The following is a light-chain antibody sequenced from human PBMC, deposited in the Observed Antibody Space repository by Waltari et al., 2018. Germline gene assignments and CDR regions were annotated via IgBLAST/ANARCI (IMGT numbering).Light chain of an antibody. Sequence: DSQMTQSPSTLSASVGDRVTITCLASQSISSGLAWYQQKPGKAPTLLIYKASSLESGVPSRFSGSGSGTEFTLTISSLQPDDFATYYCQQYNSYSRTFGQGTKVEIK. V-gene: IGKV1-5*03. CDR3: QQYNSYSRT. J-gene: IGKJ1*01. CDR2: KAS. CDR1: QSISSG.